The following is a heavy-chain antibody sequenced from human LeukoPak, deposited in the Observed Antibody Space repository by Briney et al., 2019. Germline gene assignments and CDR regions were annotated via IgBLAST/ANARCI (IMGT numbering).Heavy chain of an antibody. Sequence: SETLSLTCAVHGGPFSDYYWTWIRQPPGKGLEWIGEIYHSGSTNYNPSLKSRVTISVDTSKNQFSLKLSSVTAADTAVYYCARGYCSGGSCYSYYYYNYMDVWGKGTTVTVSS. J-gene: IGHJ6*03. CDR2: IYHSGST. V-gene: IGHV4-34*01. CDR3: ARGYCSGGSCYSYYYYNYMDV. CDR1: GGPFSDYY. D-gene: IGHD2-15*01.